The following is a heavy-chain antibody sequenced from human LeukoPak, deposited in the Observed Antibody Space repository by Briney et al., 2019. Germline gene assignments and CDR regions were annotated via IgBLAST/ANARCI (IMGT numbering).Heavy chain of an antibody. V-gene: IGHV3-15*01. CDR3: TTDTAMGNFDY. D-gene: IGHD5-18*01. CDR1: GFTFSGSA. Sequence: GGSLRLSCAASGFTFSGSAMSWVRQAPGEGLEWVGRIKSKTDGGTTDYAAPVKGRFTISRDDSKNTLYLQMNSLKTEDTAVYYCTTDTAMGNFDYWGQGTLVTVSS. CDR2: IKSKTDGGTT. J-gene: IGHJ4*02.